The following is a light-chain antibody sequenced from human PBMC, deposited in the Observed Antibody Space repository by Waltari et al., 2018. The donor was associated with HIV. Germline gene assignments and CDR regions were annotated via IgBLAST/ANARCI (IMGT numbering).Light chain of an antibody. V-gene: IGKV3-20*01. CDR2: GAS. CDR3: QQYGSSPPYT. J-gene: IGKJ2*01. CDR1: QSVSSSY. Sequence: EIVLTQSPGTLSLSPGERATLSCRASQSVSSSYLAWYQQKPGQAPMLLIYGASSRATGIPDRVSGSGTGTDFTLTISRLEPEDFAVYYCQQYGSSPPYTFGQGTKLEIK.